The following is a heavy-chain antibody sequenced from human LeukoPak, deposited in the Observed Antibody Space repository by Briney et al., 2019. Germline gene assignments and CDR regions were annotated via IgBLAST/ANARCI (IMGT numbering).Heavy chain of an antibody. Sequence: GGSLRLSCAASGFTFSNAWMNWVRQAPGKGLEWVGRIKSKADGGTTDYAAPVKGRFTISRDDSKNTLYLQMNSLKTEDTAVYYCTTERNWELLRPYGLDIWGQGTTVIVSS. CDR2: IKSKADGGTT. CDR1: GFTFSNAW. J-gene: IGHJ6*02. CDR3: TTERNWELLRPYGLDI. D-gene: IGHD1-26*01. V-gene: IGHV3-15*07.